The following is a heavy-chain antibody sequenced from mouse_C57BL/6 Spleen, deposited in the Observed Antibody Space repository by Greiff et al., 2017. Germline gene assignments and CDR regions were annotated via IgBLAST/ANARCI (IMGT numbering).Heavy chain of an antibody. V-gene: IGHV6-3*01. Sequence: EVQVVESGGGLVQPGGSMKLSCVASGFTFSNYWMNWVRQSPEKGLEWVAQIRLKSDNYATHYAESVKGRFTISRDDSKSSVYLQMNNLRAEDTGIYYCTAWDGAYWGQGTLVTVSA. CDR1: GFTFSNYW. D-gene: IGHD4-1*01. CDR3: TAWDGAY. CDR2: IRLKSDNYAT. J-gene: IGHJ3*01.